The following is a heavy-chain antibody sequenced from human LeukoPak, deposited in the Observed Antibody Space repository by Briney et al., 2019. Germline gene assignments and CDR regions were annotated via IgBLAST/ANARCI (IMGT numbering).Heavy chain of an antibody. V-gene: IGHV4-4*02. CDR2: IYDSGGT. CDR1: GDCISSSNW. Sequence: PSGTLSLTCAVSGDCISSSNWWCWVRQSPGKGLEWSGEIYDSGGTNYNPSLKSRVTISVDTSKNQFSLKLGSVTAADTAVYYCARGPSRYSGNSKLLDYWGQGTLVTVSS. CDR3: ARGPSRYSGNSKLLDY. D-gene: IGHD1-26*01. J-gene: IGHJ4*02.